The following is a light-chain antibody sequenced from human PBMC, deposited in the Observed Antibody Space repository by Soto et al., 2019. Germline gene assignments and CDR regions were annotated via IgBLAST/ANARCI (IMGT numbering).Light chain of an antibody. J-gene: IGKJ4*01. V-gene: IGKV1-27*01. Sequence: DIQMTQSSSSLSASVGDRVTITCRASQGIGIHLAWYQQKPGNVPKLLIFAASTLQSGVPSRFSGRGSGTGFTLTINSLQPEDVATYYCQNHNSAPLTFGGGTKVEIK. CDR2: AAS. CDR3: QNHNSAPLT. CDR1: QGIGIH.